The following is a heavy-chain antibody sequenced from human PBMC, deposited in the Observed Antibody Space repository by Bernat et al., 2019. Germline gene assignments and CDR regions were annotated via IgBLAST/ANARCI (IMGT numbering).Heavy chain of an antibody. V-gene: IGHV3-30-3*01. J-gene: IGHJ2*01. CDR2: ISYDGSNK. Sequence: QVQLVESGGGVVQPGRSLRLSCAASGFTFSSYAMHWVRQAPGKGLEWVAVISYDGSNKYYADSVKGRFTISRDNSKNTLYLQMNSLRAEDTAVYYCARGIQLWLSSNDAFDIWGRGTLVAVSS. D-gene: IGHD5-18*01. CDR1: GFTFSSYA. CDR3: ARGIQLWLSSNDAFDI.